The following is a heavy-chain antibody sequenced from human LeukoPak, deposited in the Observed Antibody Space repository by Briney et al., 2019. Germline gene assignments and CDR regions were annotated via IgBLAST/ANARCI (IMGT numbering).Heavy chain of an antibody. V-gene: IGHV4-39*07. CDR1: GGSISSSSYS. D-gene: IGHD4-23*01. J-gene: IGHJ4*02. Sequence: SETLSLTCTVSGGSISSSSYSWGWIRQPPGKGLEWIGSIYYSGSTYYNPSLKSRVTISVDTSKNQFSLKLSSVTAADTAVYYCARGDMTTVVQFDYWGQGTLVTVSS. CDR3: ARGDMTTVVQFDY. CDR2: IYYSGST.